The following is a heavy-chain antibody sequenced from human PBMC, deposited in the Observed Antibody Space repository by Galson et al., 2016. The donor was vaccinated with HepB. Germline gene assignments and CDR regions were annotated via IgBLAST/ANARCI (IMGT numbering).Heavy chain of an antibody. J-gene: IGHJ4*02. V-gene: IGHV3-74*01. CDR3: ARDWYSSPGS. D-gene: IGHD6-13*01. CDR2: IDPDGGNT. Sequence: SLRLSCAASGFTFSTYWMHWVRQPPGKGLVWVSRIDPDGGNTEYADSVKGRFTISRDNAKNTLYLQMNSLRAEDTAVYYCARDWYSSPGSRGQGTLVTVSS. CDR1: GFTFSTYW.